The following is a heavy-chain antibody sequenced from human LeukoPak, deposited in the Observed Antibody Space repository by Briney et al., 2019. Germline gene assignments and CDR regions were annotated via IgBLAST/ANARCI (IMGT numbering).Heavy chain of an antibody. J-gene: IGHJ4*02. CDR1: GGSISSYY. Sequence: SETLSLTCTVSGGSISSYYWSWIRQPPGKGLEWIGYIYYSGSTNYNPSLKSRVTISVDTSKNQFSLKLSSVTAAGTAVYYYASYQLLYGGFDYWGQGTLVTVSS. D-gene: IGHD2-2*02. V-gene: IGHV4-59*08. CDR2: IYYSGST. CDR3: ASYQLLYGGFDY.